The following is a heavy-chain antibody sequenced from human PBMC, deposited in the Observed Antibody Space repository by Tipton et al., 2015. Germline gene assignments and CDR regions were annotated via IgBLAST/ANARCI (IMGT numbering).Heavy chain of an antibody. Sequence: QLVQSGAEVKKPGASMKVSCKASGYNVRNFGISWVRQAPGQGLEWMGWISPYNGDTNYAQMLQGRVTMTTDTSTTTAYMELRSLRSDDTAVYYCARSLYYYDSSGYLDYYYGMDVWGQGTTVTVSS. CDR1: GYNVRNFG. J-gene: IGHJ6*02. V-gene: IGHV1-18*01. D-gene: IGHD3-22*01. CDR2: ISPYNGDT. CDR3: ARSLYYYDSSGYLDYYYGMDV.